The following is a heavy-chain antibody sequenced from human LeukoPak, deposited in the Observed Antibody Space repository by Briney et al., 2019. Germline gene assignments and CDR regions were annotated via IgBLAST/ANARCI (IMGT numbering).Heavy chain of an antibody. Sequence: GGSLRLSXAASGFTFSSYEMNWVRQSPGKGLEWVSYISSSGSTIYYADSVKGRFTISRDNAKNSLYLQMNSLRAEDTAVYYCARGVVPAANVDFGFDYWGQGTLVTVSS. V-gene: IGHV3-48*03. CDR2: ISSSGSTI. CDR3: ARGVVPAANVDFGFDY. D-gene: IGHD2-2*01. CDR1: GFTFSSYE. J-gene: IGHJ4*02.